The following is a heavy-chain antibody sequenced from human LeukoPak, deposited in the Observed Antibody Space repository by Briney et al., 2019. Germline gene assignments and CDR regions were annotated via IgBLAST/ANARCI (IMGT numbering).Heavy chain of an antibody. CDR1: GYTFTDYY. Sequence: ASVKVSCKASGYTFTDYYMHWVRQAPGLGPEWMGWMHPGNGNTRYAEKFQGRVTMTRDTSINTAYMDLSSLRSDDTAVYYCAREGSYCVGGDCYSFDFWGQGTLITVSS. D-gene: IGHD2-21*02. CDR3: AREGSYCVGGDCYSFDF. J-gene: IGHJ4*02. V-gene: IGHV1-2*02. CDR2: MHPGNGNT.